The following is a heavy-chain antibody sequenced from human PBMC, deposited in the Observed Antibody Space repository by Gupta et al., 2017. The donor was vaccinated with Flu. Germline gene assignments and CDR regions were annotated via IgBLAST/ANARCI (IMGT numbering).Heavy chain of an antibody. V-gene: IGHV4-39*01. J-gene: IGHJ4*02. CDR2: IYYSGST. Sequence: QPPGKGLEWIGSIYYSGSTYYNPSLKSRVTISVDTSKNQFSLKLSSVTAADTAVYYCARVEQWLGEVGYFDYWGQGTLVTVSS. CDR3: ARVEQWLGEVGYFDY. D-gene: IGHD6-19*01.